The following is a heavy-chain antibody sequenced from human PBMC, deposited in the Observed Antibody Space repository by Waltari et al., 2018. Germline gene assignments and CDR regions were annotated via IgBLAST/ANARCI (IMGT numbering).Heavy chain of an antibody. V-gene: IGHV4-59*02. Sequence: VQLQESCPGLVKPSETLSLTCTVSGESVTDHYLIWMRQPPGKGLEWIGYIHHVGITNYSPSLQRRVTMSVDTTKNQFSLKLTSVTAADTAIYFCARDPNGDYGYWGQGTLVTVSS. CDR3: ARDPNGDYGY. CDR2: IHHVGIT. J-gene: IGHJ4*02. CDR1: GESVTDHY. D-gene: IGHD4-17*01.